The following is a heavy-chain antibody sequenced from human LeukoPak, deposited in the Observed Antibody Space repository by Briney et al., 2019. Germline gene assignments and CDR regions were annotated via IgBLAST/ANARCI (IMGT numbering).Heavy chain of an antibody. CDR2: ISGSGGST. Sequence: PGGSLRLSCAASGFPFSTYAMSWVRQTPGKGLEWVSAISGSGGSTYYVDSVKGRFTISRDNSKNTLYLQMNSLRAEDTAVYYCAKEGVGATDALDYWGQGTLVTVSS. CDR1: GFPFSTYA. CDR3: AKEGVGATDALDY. D-gene: IGHD1-26*01. J-gene: IGHJ4*02. V-gene: IGHV3-23*01.